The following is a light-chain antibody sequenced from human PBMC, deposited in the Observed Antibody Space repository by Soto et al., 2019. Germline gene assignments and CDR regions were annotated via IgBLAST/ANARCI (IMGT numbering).Light chain of an antibody. Sequence: EIVLTQSPGTLSLPPGEKATLSCRASQSVSSSYLAWYQQKPGQAPRLLIYGASSRATGIPDRFSGSGSGTDFTLTISRLEPEDFAGYYCQRCVSSLSITFGHGIGLEI. J-gene: IGKJ5*01. V-gene: IGKV3-20*01. CDR2: GAS. CDR1: QSVSSSY. CDR3: QRCVSSLSIT.